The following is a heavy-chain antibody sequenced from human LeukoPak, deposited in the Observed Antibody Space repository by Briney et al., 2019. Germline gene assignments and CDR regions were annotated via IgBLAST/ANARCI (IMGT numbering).Heavy chain of an antibody. CDR3: ARLGPASSGWPESFDY. V-gene: IGHV3-7*03. J-gene: IGHJ4*02. CDR1: GFTFSSYA. CDR2: IKRDGSEK. D-gene: IGHD6-19*01. Sequence: GGSLRLSCAASGFTFSSYAMSWVRQAPGKGLEWVANIKRDGSEKYYVDSVKGRFTISRDNAKNSLDLQMNSQRVEDTAVYYCARLGPASSGWPESFDYWGQGTLVTVSS.